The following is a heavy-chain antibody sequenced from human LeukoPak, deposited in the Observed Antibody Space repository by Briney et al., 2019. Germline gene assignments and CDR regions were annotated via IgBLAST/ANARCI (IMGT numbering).Heavy chain of an antibody. CDR3: ARDTLLWFGELLP. V-gene: IGHV4-4*02. J-gene: IGHJ4*02. Sequence: SGTPSLTCAVSGGSISSSNWWSWVRQPPGKGLEWIGEINHSGSTNYNPSLKSRVTISVDTSKNQFSLKLSSVTAADTAVYYCARDTLLWFGELLPWGQGTLVTVSS. CDR2: INHSGST. D-gene: IGHD3-10*01. CDR1: GGSISSSNW.